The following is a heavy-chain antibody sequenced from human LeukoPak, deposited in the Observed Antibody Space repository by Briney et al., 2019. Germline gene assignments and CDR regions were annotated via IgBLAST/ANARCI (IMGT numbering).Heavy chain of an antibody. D-gene: IGHD3-10*01. CDR2: ISGSGGST. CDR1: GFTFSSYA. CDR3: AKVWVVRGTAYDY. J-gene: IGHJ4*02. Sequence: GGSPRLSCAASGFTFSSYAMSWVRQAPGKGLEWVSAISGSGGSTYYADSVKGRFTISRDNSKNTLYLQMNSLRAEDTAVYYCAKVWVVRGTAYDYWGQGTLVTVSS. V-gene: IGHV3-23*01.